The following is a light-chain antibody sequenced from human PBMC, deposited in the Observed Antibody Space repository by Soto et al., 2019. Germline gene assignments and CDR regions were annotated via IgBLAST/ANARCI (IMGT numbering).Light chain of an antibody. CDR2: GAS. Sequence: EIVMTPSPATLSVSPGARASLSCRASQSVSFNIAWYQQTPGQAPRLLIYGASTRATGIPARFSSSGSGTEFTRTSSSLQSEDFAVYYCQKHNNWPTFGQGTKVDIK. CDR3: QKHNNWPT. CDR1: QSVSFN. V-gene: IGKV3-15*01. J-gene: IGKJ1*01.